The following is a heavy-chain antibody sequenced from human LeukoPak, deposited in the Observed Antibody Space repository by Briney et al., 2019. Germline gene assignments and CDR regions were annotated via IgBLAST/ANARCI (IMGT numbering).Heavy chain of an antibody. CDR3: MRPLRDCIGFICYDNIFSSGPRTPVSVSSESAHAPQRID. CDR1: GGSITSSSSY. J-gene: IGHJ4*01. V-gene: IGHV4-39*01. D-gene: IGHD2-15*01. Sequence: SETLSLTCTVSGGSITSSSSYWGWIRQPPGKWLEWIGSVYYSGSTYYNPSLESRVTVSVDTSKNRFFLKLTSVTAAATAVFYCMRPLRDCIGFICYDNIFSSGPRTPVSVSSESAHAPQRID. CDR2: VYYSGST.